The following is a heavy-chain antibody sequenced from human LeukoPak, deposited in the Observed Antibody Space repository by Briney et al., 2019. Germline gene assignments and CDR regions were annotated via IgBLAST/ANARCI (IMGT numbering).Heavy chain of an antibody. CDR3: ARGPYYYGSGSYYCPYDY. V-gene: IGHV4-30-2*01. D-gene: IGHD3-10*01. J-gene: IGHJ4*02. CDR1: GGSISSGGYY. Sequence: PSETLSLTCTVSGGSISSGGYYWSWIRQPPGKGLEWIGYIYHSGSTYYNPSLKSRVTISVDRSKNQFSLKLSSVTAADTAVYYCARGPYYYGSGSYYCPYDYWGQGTLVTVSS. CDR2: IYHSGST.